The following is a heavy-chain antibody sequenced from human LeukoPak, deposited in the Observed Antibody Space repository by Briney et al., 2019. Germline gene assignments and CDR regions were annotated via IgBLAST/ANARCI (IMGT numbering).Heavy chain of an antibody. CDR2: IRYDRSNI. CDR1: GFTFTRYG. Sequence: PGGSLRLSCAASGFTFTRYGMHWVRQAPGKGLEWVAFIRYDRSNIHYADSVKGRFTASRDNYNLYLQMNSLRAEDTAVYSCAKDWGIGAAGTDQRGRGTRVTVS. CDR3: AKDWGIGAAGTDQ. V-gene: IGHV3-30*02. J-gene: IGHJ4*02. D-gene: IGHD6-13*01.